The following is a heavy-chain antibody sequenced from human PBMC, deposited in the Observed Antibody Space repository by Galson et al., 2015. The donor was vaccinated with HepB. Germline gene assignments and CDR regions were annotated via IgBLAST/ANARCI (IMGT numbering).Heavy chain of an antibody. J-gene: IGHJ2*01. D-gene: IGHD3-3*01. CDR3: ARDYDPGARPLWYFDL. Sequence: SLRLSCAASTFIFSTYSMNWVRQAPGKGLEWVANIKQDGTEKYYADSVKGRFTISRDNAKNSLYVQMNSLRAEDTAFYYCARDYDPGARPLWYFDLWGRGTLVTVSS. CDR2: IKQDGTEK. V-gene: IGHV3-7*01. CDR1: TFIFSTYS.